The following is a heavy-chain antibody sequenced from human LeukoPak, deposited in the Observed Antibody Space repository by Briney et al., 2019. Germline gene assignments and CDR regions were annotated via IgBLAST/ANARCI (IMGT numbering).Heavy chain of an antibody. CDR2: INHNAETI. D-gene: IGHD2-21*02. CDR3: ARDSDWAFDN. J-gene: IGHJ4*02. CDR1: GFTFSSYV. Sequence: PGGSLRLSCAASGFTFSSYVMSLVRQAPGKGLEWVSYINHNAETIYYADSVKGRFTISRDNAKNVLYLQMNRLRDGDTAVYYCARDSDWAFDNWGQGTLATVSS. V-gene: IGHV3-48*02.